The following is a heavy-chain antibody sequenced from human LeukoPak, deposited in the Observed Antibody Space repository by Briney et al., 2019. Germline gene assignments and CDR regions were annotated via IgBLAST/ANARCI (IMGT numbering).Heavy chain of an antibody. D-gene: IGHD2-2*01. CDR1: GYTFTSYA. CDR2: INAGNGNT. Sequence: ASVKVSCKASGYTFTSYAMHWVRQAPGQRLEWMGWINAGNGNTKYSQKFQGRVTITRDTSASTAYMELSSLRSEDTAAYYCAITKTVPATFDIWGQGTMVTVSS. V-gene: IGHV1-3*01. CDR3: AITKTVPATFDI. J-gene: IGHJ3*02.